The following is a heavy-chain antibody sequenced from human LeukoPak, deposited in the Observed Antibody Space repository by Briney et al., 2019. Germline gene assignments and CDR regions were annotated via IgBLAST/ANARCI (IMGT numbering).Heavy chain of an antibody. CDR3: AKDLYLREKGSGPLGYYYYGMDV. Sequence: GGSLRLSCAASGFTFSSYAMHWVRQAPGKGLEWVAVISYDGSNKCYADSVKGRFTISRDNSENTLYLQMNSLRAEDTAVYYCAKDLYLREKGSGPLGYYYYGMDVWGQGTTVTVSS. D-gene: IGHD3-10*01. V-gene: IGHV3-30*04. CDR2: ISYDGSNK. J-gene: IGHJ6*02. CDR1: GFTFSSYA.